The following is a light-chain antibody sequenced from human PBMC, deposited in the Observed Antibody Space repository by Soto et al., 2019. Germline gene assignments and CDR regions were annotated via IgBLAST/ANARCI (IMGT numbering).Light chain of an antibody. V-gene: IGLV2-8*01. Sequence: QSVLTQPPSASGSPGQSVTISCTGTSSDVGGYNYVSWYQQHPGKAPKLMIYEVNKRPSGVPDRSSGSKSGNTASLTVSGLQAEDEAYYYCSSYAGSNNFGVFGTGTKLTV. CDR2: EVN. CDR3: SSYAGSNNFGV. CDR1: SSDVGGYNY. J-gene: IGLJ1*01.